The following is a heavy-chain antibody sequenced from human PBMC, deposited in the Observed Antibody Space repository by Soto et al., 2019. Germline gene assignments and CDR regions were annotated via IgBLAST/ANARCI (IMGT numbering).Heavy chain of an antibody. CDR2: IYYSGST. V-gene: IGHV4-59*08. D-gene: IGHD4-17*01. Sequence: SETLSLTCTVSGGSISSYYWSWTRQPPGKGLEWIGYIYYSGSTNYNPSLKSRVTISVDTSKNQFSLKLSSVTAADTAVYYCARHVTTVTTVDYWGQGTLVTVSS. J-gene: IGHJ4*02. CDR1: GGSISSYY. CDR3: ARHVTTVTTVDY.